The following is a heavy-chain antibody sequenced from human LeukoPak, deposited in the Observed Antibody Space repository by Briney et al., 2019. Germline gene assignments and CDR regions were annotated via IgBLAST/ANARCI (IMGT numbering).Heavy chain of an antibody. V-gene: IGHV4-39*01. J-gene: IGHJ3*02. CDR2: IYYSGST. CDR1: GGSISSSSHY. Sequence: PSETLSLTCTVSGGSISSSSHYWGWIRQPPGKGLEWIGSIYYSGSTYYNPSLKSRVTISVDTSKNQFSLKLSSVTAADTAVYYCARRRQPYAFDIWGQGTMVTVSS. CDR3: ARRRQPYAFDI.